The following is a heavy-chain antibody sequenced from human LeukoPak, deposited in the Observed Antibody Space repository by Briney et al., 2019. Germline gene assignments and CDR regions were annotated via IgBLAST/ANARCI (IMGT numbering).Heavy chain of an antibody. V-gene: IGHV1-2*02. D-gene: IGHD2-8*01. J-gene: IGHJ4*02. CDR1: GYTLTGYY. CDR3: ARVYALTFDY. CDR2: INPNRGGT. Sequence: GASVKVSCKASGYTLTGYYMHWVRQAPGQGLEWMGWINPNRGGTNYAQKFQGRVTMTRDTSISTAYMELSRLRSDDTAVYYCARVYALTFDYWGQGTLVTVSS.